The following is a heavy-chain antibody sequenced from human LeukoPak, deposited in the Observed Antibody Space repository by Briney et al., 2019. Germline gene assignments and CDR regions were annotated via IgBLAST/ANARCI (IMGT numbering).Heavy chain of an antibody. J-gene: IGHJ1*01. V-gene: IGHV1-69*13. CDR2: IIPIFGTA. CDR3: ARDSSDFRNLIPH. CDR1: GGTVSSYA. D-gene: IGHD1-14*01. Sequence: SVKVSCKASGGTVSSYAISWVRQAPGQGLEWMGGIIPIFGTAKYAQKFQGRVTITADESTSTAYMELSSLRSEDTAVYYCARDSSDFRNLIPHWGQGTLVTVSS.